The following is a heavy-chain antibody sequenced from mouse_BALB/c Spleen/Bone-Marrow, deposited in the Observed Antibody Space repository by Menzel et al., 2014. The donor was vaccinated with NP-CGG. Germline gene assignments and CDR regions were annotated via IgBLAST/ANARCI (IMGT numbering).Heavy chain of an antibody. CDR1: GFAFSRYW. J-gene: IGHJ1*01. D-gene: IGHD2-2*01. V-gene: IGHV4-1*02. CDR2: INPDSSTI. Sequence: EVMLVESGGGLVQPGGSLKLSCAASGFAFSRYWMSWVRQAPGKGLEWIGEINPDSSTINYTPSLKDKFIISRDNAKNTRYLQVSKVRSEDTALYYCALLGCYGYFAVWGAGTTVTVSS. CDR3: ALLGCYGYFAV.